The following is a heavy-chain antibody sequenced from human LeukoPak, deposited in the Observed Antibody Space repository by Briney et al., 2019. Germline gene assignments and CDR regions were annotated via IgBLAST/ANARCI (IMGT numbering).Heavy chain of an antibody. J-gene: IGHJ4*02. CDR1: GGTFGSYA. CDR3: ALGSSGYYRVY. CDR2: IIPIFGTA. D-gene: IGHD3-22*01. V-gene: IGHV1-69*05. Sequence: SVKVSCKASGGTFGSYAISWVRQAPGQGLEWMGGIIPIFGTANYAQKFQGRVTITTDESTSAAYMELSSLRSEDTAVYYCALGSSGYYRVYWGQGTLVTVSS.